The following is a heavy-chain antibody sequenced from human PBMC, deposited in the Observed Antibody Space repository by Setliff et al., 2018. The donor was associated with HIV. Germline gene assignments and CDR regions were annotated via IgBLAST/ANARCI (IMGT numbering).Heavy chain of an antibody. J-gene: IGHJ6*03. CDR1: GGSFSGYY. V-gene: IGHV4-34*01. CDR3: ARDSVVRGVMVGMDV. CDR2: IYYSGST. D-gene: IGHD3-10*01. Sequence: PSETLSLTCAVYGGSFSGYYWGWIRQPPGKGLEWIGSIYYSGSTYCNPSLKSRVIISIDMSKNQFSLKLSSVTAADTAVYYCARDSVVRGVMVGMDVWGKGTTVTVSS.